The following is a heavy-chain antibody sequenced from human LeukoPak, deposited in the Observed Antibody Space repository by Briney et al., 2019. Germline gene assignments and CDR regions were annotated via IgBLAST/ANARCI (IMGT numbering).Heavy chain of an antibody. V-gene: IGHV4-39*07. J-gene: IGHJ6*03. D-gene: IGHD6-13*01. CDR3: ARWEGSSWQNYYYYYMDV. CDR2: IYYSGST. CDR1: GGSISSSSYY. Sequence: SETLSLTCTVSGGSISSSSYYWGWIRQPPGKGLEWIGSIYYSGSTYYNPSLKSRVTISVDTSKNQFSLKLSSVTAADTAVYYCARWEGSSWQNYYYYYMDVWGKGTTVTVSS.